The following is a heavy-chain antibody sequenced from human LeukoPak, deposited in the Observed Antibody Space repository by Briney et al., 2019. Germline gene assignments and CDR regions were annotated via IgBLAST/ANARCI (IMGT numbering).Heavy chain of an antibody. CDR3: ARGVVVVVAATKAANDH. CDR2: INPNSGGT. CDR1: GYTFTGYY. V-gene: IGHV1-2*02. D-gene: IGHD2-15*01. Sequence: ASVKVSCKASGYTFTGYYMHWVRQAPGQGLEWMGWINPNSGGTNYAQKFQGRVTMTRDTSISTAYMELSRLRSDDTAVYYCARGVVVVVAATKAANDHWGQGTLVTVSS. J-gene: IGHJ4*02.